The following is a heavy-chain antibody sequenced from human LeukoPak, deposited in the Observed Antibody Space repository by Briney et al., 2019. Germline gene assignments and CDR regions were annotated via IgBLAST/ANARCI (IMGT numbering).Heavy chain of an antibody. V-gene: IGHV3-21*01. D-gene: IGHD6-19*01. CDR2: ISSSSSYI. CDR3: ARDYSSGRYIFDY. CDR1: GFTFSSYW. J-gene: IGHJ4*02. Sequence: AGGSLRLSCAASGFTFSSYWMHWVRQAPGKGLEWVSSISSSSSYIYYADSVEGRFTISRDNAKNSLYLQMNSLRAEDTAVYYRARDYSSGRYIFDYWGQGTLVTVSS.